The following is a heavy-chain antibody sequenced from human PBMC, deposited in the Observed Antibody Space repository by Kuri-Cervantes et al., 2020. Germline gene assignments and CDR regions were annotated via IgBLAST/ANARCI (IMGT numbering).Heavy chain of an antibody. Sequence: GESLKISCAASGFTFSSYAMHWVRQAPGKGLEWVAVISYDGSNKYYADSVKGRFTISRDNSKNTLYLQMNSLRAEDTALYYCAKAGGSTYYSSLGNWFDPWGQGTLVTVSS. J-gene: IGHJ5*02. D-gene: IGHD6-13*01. CDR3: AKAGGSTYYSSLGNWFDP. CDR1: GFTFSSYA. CDR2: ISYDGSNK. V-gene: IGHV3-30-3*01.